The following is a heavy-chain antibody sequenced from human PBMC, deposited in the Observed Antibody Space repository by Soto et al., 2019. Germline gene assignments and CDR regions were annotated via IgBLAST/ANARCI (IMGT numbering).Heavy chain of an antibody. CDR2: IIPIFGTA. D-gene: IGHD5-18*01. Sequence: VKFSCNASGDTYSRDAVGWLRQATGQGLEWMGGIIPIFGTANYAQKFQGRVTITADESTSTAYMELSSLRSEDTAVYYCARGADVDTAMVCVYWGQGTQVTVFS. V-gene: IGHV1-69*01. CDR1: GDTYSRDA. CDR3: ARGADVDTAMVCVY. J-gene: IGHJ4*02.